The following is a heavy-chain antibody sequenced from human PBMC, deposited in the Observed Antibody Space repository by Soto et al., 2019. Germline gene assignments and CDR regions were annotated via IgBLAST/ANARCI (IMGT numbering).Heavy chain of an antibody. J-gene: IGHJ5*02. Sequence: ASVKVSCKASGYTFTSYGISWVRQAPGQGLEWMGWISAYNGNTNYAQKLQGRVTMTTDTSTSTAYMELRSLRSDDTAVYYCARDVGSIYCSSTSCYTYADVWFDPWG. CDR1: GYTFTSYG. V-gene: IGHV1-18*04. CDR3: ARDVGSIYCSSTSCYTYADVWFDP. CDR2: ISAYNGNT. D-gene: IGHD2-2*02.